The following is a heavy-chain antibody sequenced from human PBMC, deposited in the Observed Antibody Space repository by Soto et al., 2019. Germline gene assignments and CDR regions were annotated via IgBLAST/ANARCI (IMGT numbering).Heavy chain of an antibody. Sequence: SETLSLTCAVYGGSFSGYYWSWIRQHPGKGLEWIGEIYYSGNTNYNPSLKSRVTISVDTSKNQFSLKLSSVTAADTAVYYCARDRDDYYDSSGFDYWGQGTLVTVSS. CDR1: GGSFSGYY. V-gene: IGHV4-34*01. CDR3: ARDRDDYYDSSGFDY. J-gene: IGHJ4*02. D-gene: IGHD3-22*01. CDR2: IYYSGNT.